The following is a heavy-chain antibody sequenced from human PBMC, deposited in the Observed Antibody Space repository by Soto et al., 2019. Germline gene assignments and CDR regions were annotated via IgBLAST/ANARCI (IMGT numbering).Heavy chain of an antibody. CDR1: CGSLSSYY. V-gene: IGHV4-59*01. J-gene: IGHJ6*02. D-gene: IGHD6-13*01. CDR2: IYYSGST. CDR3: ARVRAAAVKYYYYYYGMDV. Sequence: SETLSLTCTVSCGSLSSYYWSWILQPPGKGLEWIGYIYYSGSTNYNPSLKSRVTISVDTSKNQFSLKLSSVTAADTAVYYCARVRAAAVKYYYYYYGMDVWGQGTTVTVSS.